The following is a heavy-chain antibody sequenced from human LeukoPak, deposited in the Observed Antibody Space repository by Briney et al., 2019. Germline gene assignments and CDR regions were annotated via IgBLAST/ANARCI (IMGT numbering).Heavy chain of an antibody. J-gene: IGHJ3*02. V-gene: IGHV7-81*01. D-gene: IGHD5-12*01. CDR3: ARWGWLDAFDI. CDR1: GYSFTTYG. Sequence: ASVKVSCKASGYSFTTYGMNWVPQAPGQGLEWMGWFNTYTGNPTYAQGFTGRFVFSTDTSASTAYLQISSLKAEDMAMYYCARWGWLDAFDIWGQGTMVTVSS. CDR2: FNTYTGNP.